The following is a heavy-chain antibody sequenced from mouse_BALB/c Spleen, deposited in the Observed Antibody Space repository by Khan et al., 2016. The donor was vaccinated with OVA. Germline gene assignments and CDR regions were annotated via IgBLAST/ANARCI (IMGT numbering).Heavy chain of an antibody. J-gene: IGHJ3*01. CDR2: IDPSTGYN. CDR3: ARRGLNGIFVY. Sequence: QVQLQQSGAELAKPGASLKMSCTASGYSFITYWIHWVKQRPGQGLEWIGYIDPSTGYNEYNQKFKDKATLTTDKTSSAAYIQLTSLTSEDSAVYYCARRGLNGIFVYWGQGTLVTVSA. V-gene: IGHV1-7*01. CDR1: GYSFITYW. D-gene: IGHD1-3*01.